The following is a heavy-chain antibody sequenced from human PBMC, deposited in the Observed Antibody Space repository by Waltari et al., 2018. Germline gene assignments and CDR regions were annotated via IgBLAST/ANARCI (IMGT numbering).Heavy chain of an antibody. V-gene: IGHV4-61*02. CDR1: GGSIRSGSYY. D-gene: IGHD1-26*01. Sequence: QVQLQESGPGLVKPSQTLSLTCTVSGGSIRSGSYYWSWIRQPAGKGLEWIGRIYTSGSTNYNPSLKSRVTISVDTSKNQFSLKLSSVTAADTAVYYCARSVGARFDYWGQGTLVTVSS. J-gene: IGHJ4*02. CDR3: ARSVGARFDY. CDR2: IYTSGST.